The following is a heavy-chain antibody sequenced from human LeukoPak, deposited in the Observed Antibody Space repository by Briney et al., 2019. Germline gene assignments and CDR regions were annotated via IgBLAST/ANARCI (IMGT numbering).Heavy chain of an antibody. CDR1: GEPFNGYY. V-gene: IGHV4-34*01. Sequence: TSETLSLTCAVYGEPFNGYYWNWIRQSPGKGLEWIGEINHSGSTNYNPSLKSRVTISVDTSKNQFSLKLNSVTAADTAVYYCASRYFCSSTSCYTFDYWGQGTLVTVSS. CDR3: ASRYFCSSTSCYTFDY. J-gene: IGHJ4*02. D-gene: IGHD2-2*02. CDR2: INHSGST.